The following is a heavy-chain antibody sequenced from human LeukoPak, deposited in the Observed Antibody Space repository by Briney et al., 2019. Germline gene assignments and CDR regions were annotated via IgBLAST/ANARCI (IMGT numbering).Heavy chain of an antibody. CDR3: VRAAHDSGGYLRYYFDY. V-gene: IGHV7-4-1*02. J-gene: IGHJ4*02. CDR1: GYTFTNYA. D-gene: IGHD3-22*01. Sequence: ASVKVSCKASGYTFTNYAMNWVRQAPGQGLEWMGWINTITGNPTYAQGFTGQFVFSLDTSVSTAYLQISSLKAEDTAMYFCVRAAHDSGGYLRYYFDYWGQGTLVTVSS. CDR2: INTITGNP.